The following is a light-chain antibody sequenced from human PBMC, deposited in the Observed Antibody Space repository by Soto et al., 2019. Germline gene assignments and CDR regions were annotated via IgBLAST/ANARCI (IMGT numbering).Light chain of an antibody. CDR1: QSVSSSY. J-gene: IGKJ3*01. V-gene: IGKV3-20*01. CDR2: GAS. Sequence: EIVLTQSPGTLSLSPGERATLSCRASQSVSSSYLAWYQQKPGQAPRLLIYGASSRATGIPDRFSSSGSGTDFTLTISRLEPEDFAVYYCQQYGSSPVTFGPGTKLDIK. CDR3: QQYGSSPVT.